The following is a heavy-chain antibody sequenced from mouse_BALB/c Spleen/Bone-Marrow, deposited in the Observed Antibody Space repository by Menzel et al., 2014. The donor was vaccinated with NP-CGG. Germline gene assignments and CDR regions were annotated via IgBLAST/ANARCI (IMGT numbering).Heavy chain of an antibody. D-gene: IGHD1-1*01. V-gene: IGHV2-2*02. Sequence: QVQLQQSGPGLVQPSQSLSITCTVSGFSLTSYGVHWVRQSPGKGLEWLGVIWSGGSTDYNAAFISRLSISKDNSTSQVFFKMNSLQANDTAIYYCAIYGSILDYWGQGTTLTVSS. J-gene: IGHJ2*01. CDR2: IWSGGST. CDR1: GFSLTSYG. CDR3: AIYGSILDY.